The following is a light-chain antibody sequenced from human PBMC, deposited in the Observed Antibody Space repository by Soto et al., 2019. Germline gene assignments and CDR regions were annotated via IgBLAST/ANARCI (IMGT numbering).Light chain of an antibody. J-gene: IGKJ4*01. CDR3: QQYGSSPLT. V-gene: IGKV3-20*01. Sequence: EIVLTQSPGTLSLSPGERVTLSCRASQSIDNNHLAWYQQKPGQAPRLLIHGTSNRATGIPDRFSGSGSGTDFTLTFSRLETEDFVVYYCQQYGSSPLTFGGGTKVEIK. CDR2: GTS. CDR1: QSIDNNH.